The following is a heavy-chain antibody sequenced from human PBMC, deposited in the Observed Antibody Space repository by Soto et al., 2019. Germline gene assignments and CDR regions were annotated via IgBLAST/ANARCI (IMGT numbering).Heavy chain of an antibody. D-gene: IGHD6-13*01. CDR1: GGSFSRYY. V-gene: IGHV4-34*01. CDR3: AREGYSSSSIWNWLDP. J-gene: IGHJ5*02. CDR2: INHSGST. Sequence: PSETLSLTCAVYGGSFSRYYWSWIRQPPGKGLEWIGEINHSGSTNYNPSLKSRVTISVDTSKNQFSLKLSSVTAADTAVYYCAREGYSSSSIWNWLDPCGQGTMVTVSS.